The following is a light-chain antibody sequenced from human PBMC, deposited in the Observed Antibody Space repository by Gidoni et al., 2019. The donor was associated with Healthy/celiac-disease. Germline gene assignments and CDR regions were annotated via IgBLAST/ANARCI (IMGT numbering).Light chain of an antibody. Sequence: IVLTQSPATLSLSSGERATLSCRASQSVSSYLAWYQQKPGQAPRLLIYDASNRATGIPARFSGSGSGTDFTLTISSLEPEDFAVYYCQQRSNWPPRVTFGPGTKVDIK. J-gene: IGKJ3*01. CDR1: QSVSSY. CDR3: QQRSNWPPRVT. V-gene: IGKV3-11*01. CDR2: DAS.